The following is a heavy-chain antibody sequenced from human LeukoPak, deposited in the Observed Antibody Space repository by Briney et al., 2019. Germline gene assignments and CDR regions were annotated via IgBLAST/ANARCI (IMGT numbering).Heavy chain of an antibody. J-gene: IGHJ4*02. CDR1: GFSVINAW. CDR2: IKSRADGGTT. V-gene: IGHV3-15*05. D-gene: IGHD3-3*01. CDR3: LIFPGR. Sequence: PGGSLRHSCAASGFSVINAWMSWVRQAPGQGLEWVGRIKSRADGGTTGYAAPVEGRFSISRDDSENTLYLQMNSLQIDDTALYYCLIFPGRWGQGTLVTVSS.